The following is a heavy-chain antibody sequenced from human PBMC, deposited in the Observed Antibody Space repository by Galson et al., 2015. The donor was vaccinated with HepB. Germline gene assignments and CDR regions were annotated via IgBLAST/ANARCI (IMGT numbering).Heavy chain of an antibody. Sequence: SVKVSCKVSGSTLNELSIHWVRQAPGKGLEWVGGFDPEEGETIYAQKFQDTLTMTEDTSTDTVYMEMTSLTSEDTAIYFCVGSGDFHAFYLWGQGTMLTVSS. V-gene: IGHV1-24*01. CDR2: FDPEEGET. CDR1: GSTLNELS. CDR3: VGSGDFHAFYL. J-gene: IGHJ3*01. D-gene: IGHD3-10*01.